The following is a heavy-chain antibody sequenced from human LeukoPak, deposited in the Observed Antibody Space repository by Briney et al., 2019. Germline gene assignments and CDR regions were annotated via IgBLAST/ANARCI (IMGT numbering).Heavy chain of an antibody. V-gene: IGHV3-23*01. Sequence: PGGSLRLSCAASGFTFSRHAMSWVRQAPGKGLEWVSAISNDGGSTYYADSVKGRFTISRDNSKNTLYLQMNSLGAEDTAVYYCAKEGTVPYFDYWGQGTLVTVSS. J-gene: IGHJ4*02. CDR3: AKEGTVPYFDY. CDR2: ISNDGGST. D-gene: IGHD4-17*01. CDR1: GFTFSRHA.